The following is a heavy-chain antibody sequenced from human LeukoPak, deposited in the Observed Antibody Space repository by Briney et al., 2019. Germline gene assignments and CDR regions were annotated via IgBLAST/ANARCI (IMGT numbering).Heavy chain of an antibody. J-gene: IGHJ4*02. Sequence: GGSLRLSCAASGFTFSSYAMLWVRQAPGKGLEWVAVISYDGSNKYYADSVKGRFTISRDNSKNTLYLQMNSLRAEDTAVYYCARDADPYDFWSGLVDYWGQGTLVTVSS. V-gene: IGHV3-30-3*01. D-gene: IGHD3-3*01. CDR3: ARDADPYDFWSGLVDY. CDR2: ISYDGSNK. CDR1: GFTFSSYA.